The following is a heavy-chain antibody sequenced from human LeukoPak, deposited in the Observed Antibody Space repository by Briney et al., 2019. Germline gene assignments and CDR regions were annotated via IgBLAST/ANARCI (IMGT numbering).Heavy chain of an antibody. J-gene: IGHJ3*02. D-gene: IGHD5-12*01. CDR1: GGTFSSYA. CDR2: IIPIFGTA. Sequence: GASVKVSCKASGGTFSSYAISWVRQAPGQGLEWMGGIIPIFGTANYAQKFQGRVTITADESTSTAYMELSSLRSEDTAVYYCSLNQERGYSGYEHAFDIWGQGTMVTVSS. V-gene: IGHV1-69*13. CDR3: SLNQERGYSGYEHAFDI.